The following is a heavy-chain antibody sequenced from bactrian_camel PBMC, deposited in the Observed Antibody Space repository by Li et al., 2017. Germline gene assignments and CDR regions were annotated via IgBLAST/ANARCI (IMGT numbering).Heavy chain of an antibody. D-gene: IGHD6*01. CDR1: GSDFSVGA. V-gene: IGHV3S53*01. J-gene: IGHJ4*01. Sequence: HVQLVESGGGLVQPGGSLRLPCAVSGSDFSVGACMGWFRQGPGKEREEVATIDSAEFTNYVHSVKGRFTISRDDAKNALYLQLNSLKTEDTAMYYCTREDPGAGRADWSQGTQVTVS. CDR2: IDSAEFT. CDR3: TREDPGAGRAD.